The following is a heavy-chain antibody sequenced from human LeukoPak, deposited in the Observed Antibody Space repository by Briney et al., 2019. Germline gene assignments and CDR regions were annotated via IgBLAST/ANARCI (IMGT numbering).Heavy chain of an antibody. V-gene: IGHV1-18*01. Sequence: VSVKVSCKASGYTFTSYGISWVRQAPGQGLERMGWISAYNGNTNYPQKLQGRVTMTTDTSTSTAYMELRSLRSDDTAVFYCARAPGDYYYDSSGYYYVYWGQGTLVTVSS. CDR3: ARAPGDYYYDSSGYYYVY. CDR2: ISAYNGNT. J-gene: IGHJ4*02. CDR1: GYTFTSYG. D-gene: IGHD3-22*01.